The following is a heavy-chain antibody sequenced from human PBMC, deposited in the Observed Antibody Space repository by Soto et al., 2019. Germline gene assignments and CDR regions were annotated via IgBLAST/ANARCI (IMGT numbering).Heavy chain of an antibody. Sequence: GGSLRLSCAASGFSFSTFAMHWVRQAPGKGLEWMADISHDGSNKNYADSVKGRLTVSRDNSINTLFLQIDSLRPDDTAVYYCAIRRDAFNYNYWGRGTLVTVS. J-gene: IGHJ4*02. V-gene: IGHV3-30-3*01. CDR3: AIRRDAFNYNY. D-gene: IGHD2-2*01. CDR2: ISHDGSNK. CDR1: GFSFSTFA.